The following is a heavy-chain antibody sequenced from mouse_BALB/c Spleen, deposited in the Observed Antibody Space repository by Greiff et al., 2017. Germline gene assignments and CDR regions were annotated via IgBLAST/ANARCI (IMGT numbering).Heavy chain of an antibody. CDR1: GFTFSSYT. Sequence: EVKLVESGGGLVQPGGSLKLSCAASGFTFSSYTMSWVRQTPEKRLEWVAYISNGGGSTYYPDTVKGRFTISRDNAKNTLYLQMSSLKSEDTAMYYCARLDEGYAMDYWGQGTSVTVSS. CDR2: ISNGGGST. J-gene: IGHJ4*01. V-gene: IGHV5-12-2*01. CDR3: ARLDEGYAMDY.